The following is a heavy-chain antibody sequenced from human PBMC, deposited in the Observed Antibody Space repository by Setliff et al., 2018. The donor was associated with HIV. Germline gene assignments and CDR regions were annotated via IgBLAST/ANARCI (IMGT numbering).Heavy chain of an antibody. D-gene: IGHD1-26*01. CDR3: ARDKGGTYDGMYYYYYMDV. CDR2: IYSSGST. Sequence: PSETLSLTCTASGGSISSGSHYWNWVRQSAGKGLEWIGRIYSSGSTNYNPSLNSRVSISVDTSKNQFSLKLNSVAAADTAVYFCARDKGGTYDGMYYYYYMDVWGKGTTVTVSS. V-gene: IGHV4-61*02. CDR1: GGSISSGSHY. J-gene: IGHJ6*03.